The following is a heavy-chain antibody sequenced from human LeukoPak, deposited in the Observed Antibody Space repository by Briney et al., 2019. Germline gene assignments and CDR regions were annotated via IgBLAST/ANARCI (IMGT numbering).Heavy chain of an antibody. V-gene: IGHV3-15*01. CDR3: AKSQGSRLSFGAFDY. CDR2: IKSKTDGGTT. CDR1: GFTFSNAW. D-gene: IGHD3-16*01. Sequence: GGSLRLSCAASGFTFSNAWMSWVRQAPGKGLEWVGRIKSKTDGGTTDYAAPVKGRFTISRDDSKNTLYLQMNSLKAEDTAIYYCAKSQGSRLSFGAFDYWGQGTLVTVSS. J-gene: IGHJ4*02.